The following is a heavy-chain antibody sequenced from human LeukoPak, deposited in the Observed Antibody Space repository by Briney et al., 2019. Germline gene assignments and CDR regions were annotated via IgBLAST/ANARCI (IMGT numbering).Heavy chain of an antibody. J-gene: IGHJ3*02. D-gene: IGHD5-24*01. V-gene: IGHV1-69*05. Sequence: SVKASCKASGGTFSSYAISWVRQAPGQGLEWMGRIIPIFGTANFAQKFQGRVTITTDESTSTAYMELSSLRSEDTAVYYCATPADGYEAFDIWGRGTMVTVSS. CDR2: IIPIFGTA. CDR1: GGTFSSYA. CDR3: ATPADGYEAFDI.